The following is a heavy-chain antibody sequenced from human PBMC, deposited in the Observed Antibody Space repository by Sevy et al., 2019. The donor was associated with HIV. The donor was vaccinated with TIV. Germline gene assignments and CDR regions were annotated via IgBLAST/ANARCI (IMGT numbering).Heavy chain of an antibody. V-gene: IGHV3-23*01. CDR2: ISGSGTRT. Sequence: GGSLRLSCAVSGFSFDSYGMTWVRQAPGKGLEWVSGISGSGTRTYYADSVKGRFIISRDNSKNTLYLQMNSLRSEDTACYYWAKGGGGHYDPDEIGYYFYYYNMDVWGKGTTVTVSS. CDR1: GFSFDSYG. D-gene: IGHD3-22*01. CDR3: AKGGGGHYDPDEIGYYFYYYNMDV. J-gene: IGHJ6*03.